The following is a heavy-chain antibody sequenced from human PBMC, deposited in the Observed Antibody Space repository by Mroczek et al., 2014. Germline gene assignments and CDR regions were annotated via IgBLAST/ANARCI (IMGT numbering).Heavy chain of an antibody. CDR2: ISGSGGST. Sequence: VQLVQSGGGLVQPGGSLRLSCAASGFTFSSYAMSWVRQAPGKGLEWVSAISGSGGSTYYADSVKGRFTISRDNSKNTLYLQMNSLRAEDTAVYYCAKWDGVGPEVYCSSTSCLHYYYMDVWGKGTHGHRLL. CDR1: GFTFSSYA. D-gene: IGHD2-2*01. CDR3: AKWDGVGPEVYCSSTSCLHYYYMDV. J-gene: IGHJ6*03. V-gene: IGHV3-23*04.